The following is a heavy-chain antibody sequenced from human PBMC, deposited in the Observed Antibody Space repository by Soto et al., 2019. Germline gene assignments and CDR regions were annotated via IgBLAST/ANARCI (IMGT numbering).Heavy chain of an antibody. CDR3: ARGNIIYYYGSGSYYNPLDY. CDR1: GGSFSGYY. V-gene: IGHV4-34*01. J-gene: IGHJ4*02. Sequence: SETLSLTCAVYGGSFSGYYWSWIRQPPGKGLEWIGEINHSGSTNYNPSLKSRVTISVDTSKNQFSLKLSSVTAADTAVYYCARGNIIYYYGSGSYYNPLDYWGQGTLVTVSS. D-gene: IGHD3-10*01. CDR2: INHSGST.